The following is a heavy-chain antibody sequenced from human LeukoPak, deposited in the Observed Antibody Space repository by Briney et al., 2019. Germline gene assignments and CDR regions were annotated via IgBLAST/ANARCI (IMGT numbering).Heavy chain of an antibody. CDR2: ISSSSSTI. CDR3: ARANYYGSGSYQK. D-gene: IGHD3-10*01. CDR1: GFTFSSYS. V-gene: IGHV3-48*02. Sequence: GGSLRLSCAASGFTFSSYSMNWVRQAPGKGLEWVSYISSSSSTIYYADSVKGRFTISRDNAKNSLYLQMYSLRDEDTAVYYCARANYYGSGSYQKWGQGTLVTVSS. J-gene: IGHJ4*02.